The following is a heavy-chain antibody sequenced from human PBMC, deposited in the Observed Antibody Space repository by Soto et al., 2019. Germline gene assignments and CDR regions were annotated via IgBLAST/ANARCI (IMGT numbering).Heavy chain of an antibody. D-gene: IGHD3-10*01. CDR1: GGTFSSYA. V-gene: IGHV1-69*01. Sequence: QVQLVQSGAEVKKPGSSVKVSCKASGGTFSSYAISWVRQAPGQGLEWMGGIIPIFGTANFAQKFQGRVTITADESTSTAYMELSSLRSEDTAVYYCASVYYGSGGSRVEFGYWGQGTLVTVSS. CDR2: IIPIFGTA. CDR3: ASVYYGSGGSRVEFGY. J-gene: IGHJ4*02.